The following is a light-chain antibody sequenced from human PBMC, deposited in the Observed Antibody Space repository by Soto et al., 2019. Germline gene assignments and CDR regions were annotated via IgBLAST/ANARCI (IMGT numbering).Light chain of an antibody. CDR3: RQYDSSLYT. J-gene: IGKJ2*01. Sequence: EIVLTQSPGTLSLSPGERATLSCRASQSVSSTYLAWYQQKPGQAPRLLIYGASSRATGIPDRFSGSGSGTDFTLTISRLEPEDFAVYFCRQYDSSLYTFGQGTKLEIK. CDR2: GAS. V-gene: IGKV3-20*01. CDR1: QSVSSTY.